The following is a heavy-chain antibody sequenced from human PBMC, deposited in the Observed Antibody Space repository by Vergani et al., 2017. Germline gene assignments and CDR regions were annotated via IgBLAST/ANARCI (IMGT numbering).Heavy chain of an antibody. CDR1: GFTFSDYY. J-gene: IGHJ4*02. CDR3: ESAYEVDPYXFDY. D-gene: IGHD2-2*01. V-gene: IGHV3-11*05. CDR2: ISSSNSYT. Sequence: QVQLVESGGGLVKPGGSLRLSCAASGFTFSDYYMSWIRQAPGKGLEWVSYISSSNSYTNYADSVKGRFTISRDNAKNSLYLKMNSLRAEDTAVYYWESAYEVDPYXFDYWGQGTLVTVSS.